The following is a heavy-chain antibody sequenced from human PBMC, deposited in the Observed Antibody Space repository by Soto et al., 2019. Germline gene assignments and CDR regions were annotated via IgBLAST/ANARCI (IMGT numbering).Heavy chain of an antibody. CDR2: IYPSGIT. V-gene: IGHV4-4*02. CDR3: AREAYKRGATNPFFDY. Sequence: PSETLSLTCAVSGGSISSSNWWTWVRLPPGRGLEWIGEIYPSGITNYSPSLKSQVTMSVDKSKNQFSLKLNSVTAADTAMYYCAREAYKRGATNPFFDYWGQGTLVTVSS. J-gene: IGHJ4*02. CDR1: GGSISSSNW. D-gene: IGHD1-26*01.